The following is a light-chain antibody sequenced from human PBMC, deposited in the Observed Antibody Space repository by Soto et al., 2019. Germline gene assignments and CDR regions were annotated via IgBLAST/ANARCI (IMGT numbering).Light chain of an antibody. J-gene: IGKJ4*01. CDR1: RGIATY. CDR2: SAS. CDR3: QYYNRAPLT. Sequence: DIQMTQSPSSLSASVGDRVTITCRASRGIATYLAWYQQKPGGVPQLLIHSASYLRSGVPSRFSGGGSGTTFTLTISGLLPEDVATYYCQYYNRAPLTFGGGTKVE. V-gene: IGKV1-27*01.